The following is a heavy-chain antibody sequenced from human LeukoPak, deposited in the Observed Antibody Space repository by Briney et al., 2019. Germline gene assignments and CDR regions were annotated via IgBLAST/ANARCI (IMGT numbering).Heavy chain of an antibody. Sequence: GGSLRLSXAASGFTFRSYSMNWVRQAPGKGLEWVSSISSSSYIYYADSVKGRFTISRDNAKNSLYLQMNSLRAEDTAVYYCTTDIRPHGDLDYWGQGTLVTVSS. V-gene: IGHV3-21*01. CDR2: ISSSSYI. CDR3: TTDIRPHGDLDY. D-gene: IGHD4-17*01. J-gene: IGHJ4*02. CDR1: GFTFRSYS.